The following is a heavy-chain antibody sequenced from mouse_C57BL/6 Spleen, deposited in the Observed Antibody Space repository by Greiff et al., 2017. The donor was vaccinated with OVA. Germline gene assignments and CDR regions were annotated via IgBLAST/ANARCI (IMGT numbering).Heavy chain of an antibody. CDR3: TREGYYGSSYDYAMDY. CDR1: GYTFTSYW. D-gene: IGHD1-1*01. CDR2: IYPGNSDT. J-gene: IGHJ4*01. Sequence: EVQLQQSGTVLARPGASVKMSCKTSGYTFTSYWMHWVKQRPGQGLAWIGAIYPGNSDTSYNQKFKGKAKLTAVTSASTAYMELSSLTNEDSAVYYCTREGYYGSSYDYAMDYWGQGTSVTVSS. V-gene: IGHV1-5*01.